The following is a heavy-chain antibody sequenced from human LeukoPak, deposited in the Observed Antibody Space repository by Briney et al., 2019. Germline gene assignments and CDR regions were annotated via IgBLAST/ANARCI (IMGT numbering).Heavy chain of an antibody. CDR2: FDPEDGET. CDR3: ATGEGDFSLYGMDV. CDR1: GYTLTELS. V-gene: IGHV1-24*01. D-gene: IGHD3-3*01. Sequence: VASVKVSCKVSGYTLTELSMHWVRQAPGKGLEWMGGFDPEDGETIYAQKFQGRVTMTEDTSTDTAYMELSSLRSEDTAVYYCATGEGDFSLYGMDVWGQGTTVTVSS. J-gene: IGHJ6*02.